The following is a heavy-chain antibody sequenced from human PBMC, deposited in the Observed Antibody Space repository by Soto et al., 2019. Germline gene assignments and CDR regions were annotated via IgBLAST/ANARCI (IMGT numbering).Heavy chain of an antibody. Sequence: QPGGSLRLSCAASGFTFSSYAMSWVCQAPGKGLEWVSSISGSDGSTYYADSVKGRFSISRDKSKNTLYLQMNSLRAEDTAIYYCAKLDFWNSYYGLDVWCQGTTVTVSS. CDR3: AKLDFWNSYYGLDV. CDR1: GFTFSSYA. D-gene: IGHD3-3*01. J-gene: IGHJ6*02. V-gene: IGHV3-23*01. CDR2: ISGSDGST.